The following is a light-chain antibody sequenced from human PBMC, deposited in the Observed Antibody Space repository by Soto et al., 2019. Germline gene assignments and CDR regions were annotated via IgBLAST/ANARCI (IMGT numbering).Light chain of an antibody. CDR2: DAS. V-gene: IGKV3-20*01. CDR1: QSVCSSY. CDR3: QQYGSSLYT. Sequence: EIVLTQSPGTLSLSPGERATLSCRASQSVCSSYLAWYQQKPGQAPRLLIYDASSRATGIPDRFSGSGSGTDFTLTISRLEPEDFAVYYCQQYGSSLYTFGQGTKLEIK. J-gene: IGKJ2*01.